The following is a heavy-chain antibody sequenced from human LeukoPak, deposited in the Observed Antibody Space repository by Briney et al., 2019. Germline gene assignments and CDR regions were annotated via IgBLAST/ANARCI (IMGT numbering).Heavy chain of an antibody. Sequence: GGSLRLSCAASGFTFSSYAMHWVRQAPGKGLEWVAVISYDGSNKYYADSVKGRFTISRDNSKNTLYLQMNSLRAEDTAVYYCARLWIAAAKFDPWGQGTLVAVSS. V-gene: IGHV3-30-3*01. CDR1: GFTFSSYA. CDR2: ISYDGSNK. J-gene: IGHJ5*02. CDR3: ARLWIAAAKFDP. D-gene: IGHD6-13*01.